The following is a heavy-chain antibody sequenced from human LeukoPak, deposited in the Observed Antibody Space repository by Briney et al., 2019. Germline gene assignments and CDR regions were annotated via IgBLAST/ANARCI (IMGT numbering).Heavy chain of an antibody. D-gene: IGHD6-19*01. J-gene: IGHJ4*02. CDR1: GGSISSYY. CDR3: ARDLMYSSGWYEMESFDY. Sequence: SETLSLTCTVSGGSISSYYWSWIRQPAGKGLEWIGRIYTSGSTNYNPSLKSRVTMSVDTSKNQFSLTLSSVTAADTAVYYCARDLMYSSGWYEMESFDYWGQGTLVTVSS. V-gene: IGHV4-4*07. CDR2: IYTSGST.